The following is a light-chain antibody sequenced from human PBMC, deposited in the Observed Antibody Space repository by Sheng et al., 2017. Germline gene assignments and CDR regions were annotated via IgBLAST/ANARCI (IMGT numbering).Light chain of an antibody. Sequence: SVSGSPGQSITISCTGSSNDVGGYNHVSWYQQHPGKAPKVMIYEVSKRPSGVSNRFSGSKSGNTASLTISGLQAEDEADYYCSSYTITSTRVFGTGTTVTVL. CDR2: EVS. CDR3: SSYTITSTRV. CDR1: SNDVGGYNH. J-gene: IGLJ1*01. V-gene: IGLV2-14*01.